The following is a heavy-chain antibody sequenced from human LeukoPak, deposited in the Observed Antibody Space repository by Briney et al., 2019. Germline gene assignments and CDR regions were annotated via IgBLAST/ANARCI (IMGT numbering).Heavy chain of an antibody. CDR3: ARFSQYYDSPTHYLDY. J-gene: IGHJ4*02. CDR1: GGSFSGYY. Sequence: PSETLSLTCAVCGGSFSGYYWSWIRQPPGKGLEWIGEINHSGSTNYNPSLKSRVTISVDTSKNQFSLKLSSVTAADTAVYYCARFSQYYDSPTHYLDYWGQGILVTVSS. D-gene: IGHD2/OR15-2a*01. CDR2: INHSGST. V-gene: IGHV4-34*01.